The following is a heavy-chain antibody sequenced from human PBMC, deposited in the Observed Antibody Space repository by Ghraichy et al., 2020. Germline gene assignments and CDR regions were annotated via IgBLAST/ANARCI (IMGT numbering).Heavy chain of an antibody. Sequence: VSFISSSSSYIYYADSGKGRFTISRDNAKNSLFLQMNSLRAEDTAVYYCARVAARGYVDYWGQGTLVTVFS. J-gene: IGHJ4*02. D-gene: IGHD2-15*01. CDR3: ARVAARGYVDY. CDR2: ISSSSSYI. V-gene: IGHV3-21*01.